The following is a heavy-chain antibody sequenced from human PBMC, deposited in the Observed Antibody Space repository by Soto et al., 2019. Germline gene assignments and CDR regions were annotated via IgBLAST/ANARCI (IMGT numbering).Heavy chain of an antibody. D-gene: IGHD1-26*01. V-gene: IGHV4-31*03. CDR2: IYYSGSS. CDR1: GGSISSGSYH. J-gene: IGHJ4*02. Sequence: KTSETLSLTCTVSGGSISSGSYHWSWIRQHPGKGLEWIGNIYYSGSSYYNPSLKSRATISIDTSKDQFSLRLGSVTAADTAIYYCARGEGSSYYFRHDCWGRGTLVTVSS. CDR3: ARGEGSSYYFRHDC.